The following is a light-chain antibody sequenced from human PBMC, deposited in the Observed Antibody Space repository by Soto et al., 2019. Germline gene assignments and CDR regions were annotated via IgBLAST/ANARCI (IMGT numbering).Light chain of an antibody. CDR2: KAS. J-gene: IGKJ1*01. V-gene: IGKV1-5*03. Sequence: DILMTQSPSTLSASVGDRVTVSCRASQTISTSLAWYQQKPGRPPKLLIYKASSLESGVQSRFSGSGYGTDFLLTISSLQPDDFATYYCQQYNSYWTFGQGTKVDIK. CDR3: QQYNSYWT. CDR1: QTISTS.